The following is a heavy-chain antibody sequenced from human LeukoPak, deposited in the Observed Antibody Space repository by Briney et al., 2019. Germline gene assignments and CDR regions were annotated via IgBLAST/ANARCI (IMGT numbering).Heavy chain of an antibody. CDR1: GFTVSSNY. D-gene: IGHD5-12*01. CDR2: IYSGGST. J-gene: IGHJ4*02. CDR3: ASGGYDPLGDFDY. V-gene: IGHV3-66*01. Sequence: GGSLRLSCAASGFTVSSNYMSRVRQAPGKGLEWVSVIYSGGSTYYADSVKGRFTISRDNSKNTLYLQMNSLRAEDTAVYYCASGGYDPLGDFDYWGQGTLVTVSS.